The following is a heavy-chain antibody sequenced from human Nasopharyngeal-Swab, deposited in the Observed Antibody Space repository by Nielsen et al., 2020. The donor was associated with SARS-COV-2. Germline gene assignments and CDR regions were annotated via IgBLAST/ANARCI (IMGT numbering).Heavy chain of an antibody. J-gene: IGHJ4*02. CDR1: GFTFSSYA. CDR2: ISYDGSNT. CDR3: ARGGGGYYDSSGYYFIDY. D-gene: IGHD3-22*01. V-gene: IGHV3-30*03. Sequence: GGSLRLSCAASGFTFSSYAMHWVRPAPGKGLEWVAVISYDGSNTFYGDSVKGRFTISRDNSKNTLYLQMNSLRAEDTAVYYCARGGGGYYDSSGYYFIDYWGQGTLVTVSS.